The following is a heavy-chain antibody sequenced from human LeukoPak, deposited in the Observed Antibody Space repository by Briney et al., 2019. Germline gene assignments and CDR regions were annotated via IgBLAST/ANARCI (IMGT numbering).Heavy chain of an antibody. D-gene: IGHD5-12*01. Sequence: GESLKISCTGSGYRFSNYWITWGRQMPGKRPEWLGILHPGDSDIRHSPSFEGQVTMSADTSPSTAYLQLNSLKASDTATYYCAVQYRDFYDFWGQGTQVTVSS. CDR1: GYRFSNYW. CDR3: AVQYRDFYDF. J-gene: IGHJ4*02. CDR2: LHPGDSDI. V-gene: IGHV5-51*01.